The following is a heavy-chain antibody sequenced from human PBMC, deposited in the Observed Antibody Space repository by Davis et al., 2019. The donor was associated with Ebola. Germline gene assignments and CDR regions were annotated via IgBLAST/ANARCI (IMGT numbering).Heavy chain of an antibody. CDR3: ASRGFSWNYVPSALDY. CDR1: GYTFTNFG. J-gene: IGHJ4*02. CDR2: ISPSNGNT. D-gene: IGHD1-7*01. V-gene: IGHV1-18*01. Sequence: ASVKVSCKASGYTFTNFGISWVRQAPGQGLEWMGWISPSNGNTNHAQKFQGRVTMTTDTYATTAYMELRSLESDDTALYYCASRGFSWNYVPSALDYLGQGTLITVSS.